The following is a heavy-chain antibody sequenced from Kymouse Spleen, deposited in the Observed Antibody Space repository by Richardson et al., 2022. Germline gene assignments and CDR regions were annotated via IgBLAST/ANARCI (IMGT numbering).Heavy chain of an antibody. CDR3: AREVYSSDAFDI. D-gene: IGHD2-8*01,IGHD6-13*01,IGHD6-19*01. J-gene: IGHJ3*02. CDR2: INHSGST. CDR1: GGSFSGYY. Sequence: QVQLQQWGAGLLKPSETLSLTCAVYGGSFSGYYWSWIRQPPGKGLEWIGEINHSGSTNYNPSLKSRVTISVDTSKNQFSLKLSSVTAADTAVYYCAREVYSSDAFDIWGQGTMVTVSS. V-gene: IGHV4-34*01.